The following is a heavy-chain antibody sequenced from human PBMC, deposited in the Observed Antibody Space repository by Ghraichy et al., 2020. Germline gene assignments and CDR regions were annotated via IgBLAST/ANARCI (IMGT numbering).Heavy chain of an antibody. CDR3: ARVIQGYYDKNLGGWFDP. Sequence: ASVKVSCKASGYTFTSYGISWVRQAPGQGLEWMGWISAYNGNTNYAQKLQGRVTMTTDTSTSTAYMELRSLRSDDTAVYYCARVIQGYYDKNLGGWFDPWGQGTLVTVSS. J-gene: IGHJ5*02. CDR2: ISAYNGNT. D-gene: IGHD3-22*01. V-gene: IGHV1-18*01. CDR1: GYTFTSYG.